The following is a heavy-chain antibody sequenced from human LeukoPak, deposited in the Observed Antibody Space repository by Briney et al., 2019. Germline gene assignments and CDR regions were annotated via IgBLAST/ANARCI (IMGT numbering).Heavy chain of an antibody. CDR1: GFTFSNQW. J-gene: IGHJ4*02. CDR3: ARDMVRGLMDY. D-gene: IGHD3-10*01. CDR2: IKQDGSKE. Sequence: GGSLRLSCAASGFTFSNQWMTWVRQAPGKGLEWVANIKQDGSKEHYVDSVKGRFTISRDSAKNSVYLQMNSLRAEDTAVYYCARDMVRGLMDYWGQGTLVTVSS. V-gene: IGHV3-7*01.